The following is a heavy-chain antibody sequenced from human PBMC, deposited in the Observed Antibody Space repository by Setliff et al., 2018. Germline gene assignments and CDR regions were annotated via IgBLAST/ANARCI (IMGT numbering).Heavy chain of an antibody. D-gene: IGHD2-15*01. CDR1: GFTFSSYE. Sequence: HPGGSLRLSCAASGFTFSSYEMNWVRQAPGKGLEWVSYISSSGSTIYYADSVKGRFTISRDNAKNSLYLQMNSLRAEDTAVYYCARGCSGGSCPGALDFWGQGTMVTVSS. CDR3: ARGCSGGSCPGALDF. CDR2: ISSSGSTI. V-gene: IGHV3-48*03. J-gene: IGHJ3*01.